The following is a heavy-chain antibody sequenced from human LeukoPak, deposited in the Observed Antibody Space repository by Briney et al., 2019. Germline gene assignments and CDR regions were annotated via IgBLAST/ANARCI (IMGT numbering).Heavy chain of an antibody. Sequence: ASVKVSCEASGYTFTSYGISWVRQAPGQGLEWMGWISAYNGNTNYAQKLQGRVTMTTDTSTSTAYMELRSLRSDDTAVYYCARDYGITIFGVVIMHFDYWGQGTLVTVSS. CDR2: ISAYNGNT. CDR3: ARDYGITIFGVVIMHFDY. V-gene: IGHV1-18*01. CDR1: GYTFTSYG. D-gene: IGHD3-3*01. J-gene: IGHJ4*02.